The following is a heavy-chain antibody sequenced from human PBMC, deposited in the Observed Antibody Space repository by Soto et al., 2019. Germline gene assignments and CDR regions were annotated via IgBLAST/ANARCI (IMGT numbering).Heavy chain of an antibody. CDR1: GFTFSDYY. CDR3: ARVSDSSGWGLDP. Sequence: PVGSLRLSCAASGFTFSDYYMSWIRQAPGKGLEWISYISGSSSYTNFSDSVKGRFTISRDNAKNSLYLQMNSLRTEDTAVYYCARVSDSSGWGLDPWGQGTLVTVSS. V-gene: IGHV3-11*06. CDR2: ISGSSSYT. J-gene: IGHJ5*02. D-gene: IGHD6-19*01.